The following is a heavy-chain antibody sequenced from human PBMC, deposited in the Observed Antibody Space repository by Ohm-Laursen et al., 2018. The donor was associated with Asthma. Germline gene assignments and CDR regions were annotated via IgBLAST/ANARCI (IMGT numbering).Heavy chain of an antibody. CDR3: ARDLQWELLWPYYFDC. CDR2: ISYNSART. Sequence: SLRLSCAASGFTFSSHAMSWVRQAPGKGLEWVSAISYNSARTYYADSVKGHFSISRDNSRNILYLQMDSLRDADTAIYYCARDLQWELLWPYYFDCWGQGTLVTVSS. V-gene: IGHV3-23*01. D-gene: IGHD1-26*01. CDR1: GFTFSSHA. J-gene: IGHJ4*02.